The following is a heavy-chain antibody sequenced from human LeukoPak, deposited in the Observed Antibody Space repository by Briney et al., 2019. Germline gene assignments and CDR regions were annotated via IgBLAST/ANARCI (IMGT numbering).Heavy chain of an antibody. V-gene: IGHV1-2*02. D-gene: IGHD2-2*01. Sequence: GASVKVSCKASGYTFTGYYMHWVRQAPGQGLEWMGWINPNSGGTNYAQKFQGRVTMTRDTSISTAYMELSRLRSDDTAVYYCARDLDGGYCSSTSCHGADWGQRTLVTVSS. CDR3: ARDLDGGYCSSTSCHGAD. J-gene: IGHJ4*02. CDR1: GYTFTGYY. CDR2: INPNSGGT.